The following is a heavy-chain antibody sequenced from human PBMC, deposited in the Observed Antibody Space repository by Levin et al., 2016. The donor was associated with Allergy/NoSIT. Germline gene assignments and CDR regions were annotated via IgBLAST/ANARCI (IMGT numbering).Heavy chain of an antibody. V-gene: IGHV1-69*01. CDR2: IIPIFGTA. CDR3: ARSQLRGYSGYDSPGMDV. D-gene: IGHD5-12*01. Sequence: WVRQAPGQGLEWMGGIIPIFGTANYAQKFQGRVTITADESTSTAYMELSSLRSEDTAVYYCARSQLRGYSGYDSPGMDVWGQGTTVTVSS. J-gene: IGHJ6*02.